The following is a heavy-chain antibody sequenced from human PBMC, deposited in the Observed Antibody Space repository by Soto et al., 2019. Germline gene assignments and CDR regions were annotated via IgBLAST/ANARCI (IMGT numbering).Heavy chain of an antibody. CDR1: GFSFSSHG. CDR2: ISHDGSFK. V-gene: IGHV3-30*18. Sequence: QVQLVESGGGVVQPGRSLRLSCAASGFSFSSHGMHWVRQAPGRGLEWVAVISHDGSFKSYADSLRGRFTVSRDNSKNTLYLQIHSLRPEDTAVYYCAKLEGSVPVDCDWFEPWGQGTLVTVSS. J-gene: IGHJ5*02. CDR3: AKLEGSVPVDCDWFEP. D-gene: IGHD2-2*01.